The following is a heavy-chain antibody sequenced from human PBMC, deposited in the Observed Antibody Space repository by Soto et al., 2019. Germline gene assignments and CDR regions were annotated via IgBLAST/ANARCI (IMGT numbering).Heavy chain of an antibody. CDR2: LYYGRSA. CDR3: ALRSMAVVPEY. V-gene: IGHV4-59*01. J-gene: IGHJ4*02. Sequence: QVQLQESGPGLVKPSETLSLTCAVSGDSISSYYCMWIRQPPGKGLESIGYLYYGRSANYNPSLKARVSLSVDTSTNQCSLTLSSMTAADTAVYYCALRSMAVVPEYWGQGTLVTVSS. CDR1: GDSISSYY. D-gene: IGHD3-22*01.